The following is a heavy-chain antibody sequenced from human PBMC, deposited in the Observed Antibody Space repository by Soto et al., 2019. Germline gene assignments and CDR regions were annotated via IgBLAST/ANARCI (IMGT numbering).Heavy chain of an antibody. CDR2: IYYSGST. D-gene: IGHD1-26*01. CDR3: ASNSGYQYYYMDV. Sequence: PSETLSLTCAVSGGSISSYYWSWIRQPPGKGLEWIGYIYYSGSTNYNPSLKSRVTISVDTSKNQFSLKLSSVTAADTAVYYCASNSGYQYYYMDVWGKGTTVTVSS. J-gene: IGHJ6*03. CDR1: GGSISSYY. V-gene: IGHV4-59*08.